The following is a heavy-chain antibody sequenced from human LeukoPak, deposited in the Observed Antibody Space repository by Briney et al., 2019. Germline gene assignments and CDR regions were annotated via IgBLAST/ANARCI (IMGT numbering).Heavy chain of an antibody. CDR1: GYTFTGYY. CDR3: ARGGGTSCLLGYCSGGSRY. CDR2: INTNSGGT. V-gene: IGHV1-2*02. J-gene: IGHJ4*02. Sequence: ASVKVSCKASGYTFTGYYMHWVRQAPGQGLEWMGWINTNSGGTNYAQKFQGRVTMTRDTSISTAYMELSRLRSDDTAVYYCARGGGTSCLLGYCSGGSRYWGQGTLVTVSS. D-gene: IGHD2-15*01.